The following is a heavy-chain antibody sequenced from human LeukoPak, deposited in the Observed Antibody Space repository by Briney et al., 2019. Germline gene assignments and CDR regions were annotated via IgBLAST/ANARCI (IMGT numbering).Heavy chain of an antibody. V-gene: IGHV4-59*01. CDR3: ARDPTLIRAGAFDI. J-gene: IGHJ3*02. CDR2: IYYSGST. CDR1: GGSISSYY. D-gene: IGHD2-15*01. Sequence: PSETLSLTCTVSGGSISSYYWSWIRQPPGKGLEWIGYIYYSGSTNYNPSLKSRVTISVDTSKNQFSLKLSFVTAADTAVYYCARDPTLIRAGAFDIWGQGTMVTVSS.